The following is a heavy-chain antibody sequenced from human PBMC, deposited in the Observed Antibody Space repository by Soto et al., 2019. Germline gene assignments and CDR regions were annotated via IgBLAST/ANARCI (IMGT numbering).Heavy chain of an antibody. CDR1: GFTFRMYW. D-gene: IGHD1-1*01. CDR2: INDDGIST. J-gene: IGHJ4*02. CDR3: TRGPRRTSTGTGAF. Sequence: PGGSLRLSCAASGFTFRMYWMHWVRQVPGKGPEWVSRINDDGISTNYADSVKGRFTISRDNAKNTLYLQMNALRVEDTGVYYCTRGPRRTSTGTGAFWGQGTLVTVSS. V-gene: IGHV3-74*01.